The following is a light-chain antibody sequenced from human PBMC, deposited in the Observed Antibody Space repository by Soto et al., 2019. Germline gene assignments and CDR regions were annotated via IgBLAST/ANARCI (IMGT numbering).Light chain of an antibody. V-gene: IGKV3-20*01. CDR3: QQYGRSPLT. Sequence: EIVLTQSPGTLSLSPGERVTLSCRASQSVSSSYLAWYQQKPGQAPRLLIYGASSRPTGIPDRFSGSGSGTDFTLTISRLEPEDFAVYYCQQYGRSPLTFGGGTKVEIK. CDR2: GAS. CDR1: QSVSSSY. J-gene: IGKJ4*01.